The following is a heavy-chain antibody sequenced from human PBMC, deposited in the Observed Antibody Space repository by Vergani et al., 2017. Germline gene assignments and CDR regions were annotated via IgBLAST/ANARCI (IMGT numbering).Heavy chain of an antibody. CDR1: GFTVSSNY. V-gene: IGHV3-66*02. J-gene: IGHJ4*02. Sequence: EVQLVESGGGLVQPGGSLRLSCAASGFTVSSNYMSWVRQAPGKGLEWVSVIYSGGSTYYADSVKGRFTISRDNSKNTLYLKMNSLRAEDTAVYYCARGSYGDYFGYWGQGTLVTVSA. D-gene: IGHD4-17*01. CDR3: ARGSYGDYFGY. CDR2: IYSGGST.